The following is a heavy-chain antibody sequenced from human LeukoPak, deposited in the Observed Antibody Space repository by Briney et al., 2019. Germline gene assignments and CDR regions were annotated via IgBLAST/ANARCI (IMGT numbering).Heavy chain of an antibody. J-gene: IGHJ4*02. CDR3: ARVPDSGSAIDY. V-gene: IGHV3-74*01. CDR1: GFTFSSYW. D-gene: IGHD1-26*01. Sequence: GGSLRLSCAASGFTFSSYWMHWVRQAPGKGLVWVSRINSDGSSTSYADSVKGRFTISRDNARNTLYLQMNSLRAEDTAVYYCARVPDSGSAIDYWGQGTLVTVSS. CDR2: INSDGSST.